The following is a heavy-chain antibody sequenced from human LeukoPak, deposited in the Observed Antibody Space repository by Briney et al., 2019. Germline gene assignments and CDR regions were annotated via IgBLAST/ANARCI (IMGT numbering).Heavy chain of an antibody. V-gene: IGHV1-24*01. CDR2: YDPADGEP. CDR1: VYSLTDLS. Sequence: ASVKVSCKVSVYSLTDLSMHWVRQAPGKGLEWVGGYDPADGEPMYGQNFQGRVTLTDDRSTDTAYMELSSLRFEDTAVYYCATGLLITEVYYLVYWGQGTLVTVSS. D-gene: IGHD1-14*01. J-gene: IGHJ4*02. CDR3: ATGLLITEVYYLVY.